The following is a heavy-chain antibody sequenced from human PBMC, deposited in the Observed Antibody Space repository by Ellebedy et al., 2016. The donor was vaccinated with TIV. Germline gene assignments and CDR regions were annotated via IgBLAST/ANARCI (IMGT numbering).Heavy chain of an antibody. V-gene: IGHV3-30*03. CDR1: GFDFTTSG. Sequence: GESLKISXVASGFDFTTSGMHWVRQAPDGGLEWLGVISYDGEKIWYGDSVKGRFSLSRDNSRETLYLQMNHLRREDTAVYYCARLAWYSNSERSEVIDFWGQGTLVTVSS. D-gene: IGHD4-11*01. CDR2: ISYDGEKI. J-gene: IGHJ4*02. CDR3: ARLAWYSNSERSEVIDF.